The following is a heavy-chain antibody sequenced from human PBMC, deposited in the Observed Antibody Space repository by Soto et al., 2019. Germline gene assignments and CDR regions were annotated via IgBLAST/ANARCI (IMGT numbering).Heavy chain of an antibody. CDR3: ARDITATGWYFDL. Sequence: QMQLQESGPGLVKPSQTLSLTCTVSGGSISSGGYYWSWIRQHPGKGLEWIGYIYYSGSTYYNPSLKSRVTISVDTSKNQFSLKLSSVTAADTAVYYCARDITATGWYFDLWGRGTLVTVSS. J-gene: IGHJ2*01. D-gene: IGHD3-3*01. CDR1: GGSISSGGYY. CDR2: IYYSGST. V-gene: IGHV4-31*03.